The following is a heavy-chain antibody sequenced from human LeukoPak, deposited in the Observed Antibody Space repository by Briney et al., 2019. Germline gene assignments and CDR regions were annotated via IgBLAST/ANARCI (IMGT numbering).Heavy chain of an antibody. CDR1: GFTFSSYS. D-gene: IGHD3-22*01. V-gene: IGHV3-21*01. Sequence: PGGSLRLSCVASGFTFSSYSMNWVRQAPGKGLEWVSSISSSSSYIYYADSVKGRFTISRDNAKNSLYLQMNSLRAEDTAVYYCARGPNYYDSSGYYVFFDYWGQGTLVTVSS. J-gene: IGHJ4*02. CDR3: ARGPNYYDSSGYYVFFDY. CDR2: ISSSSSYI.